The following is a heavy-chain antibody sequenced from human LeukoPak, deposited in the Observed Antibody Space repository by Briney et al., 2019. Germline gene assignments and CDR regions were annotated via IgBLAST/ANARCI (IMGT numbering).Heavy chain of an antibody. J-gene: IGHJ4*02. D-gene: IGHD6-13*01. Sequence: GASVKVSCKASGYTFTGYYMHWVRQAPGKGLEWMGGFDPEDGEKIYAQKFQGRVTMTEDTSTDTAYMEVSSLRSEDTAVYYCAFGYYSNWYGVDYWGQGTLVTVSS. CDR3: AFGYYSNWYGVDY. V-gene: IGHV1-24*01. CDR1: GYTFTGYY. CDR2: FDPEDGEK.